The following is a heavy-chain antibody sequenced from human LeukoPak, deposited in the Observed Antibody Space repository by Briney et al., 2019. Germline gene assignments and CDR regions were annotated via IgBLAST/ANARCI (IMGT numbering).Heavy chain of an antibody. CDR3: TTLYCSSTSCYSYFDY. V-gene: IGHV3-15*01. Sequence: GGSLGLSCAASGFTFSNAWMSWVRQAPGKGLEWVGRIKSKTDGGTTDYAAPVKGRFTISRDDSKNTLYLQMNSLKTEDTAVYYCTTLYCSSTSCYSYFDYWGQGTLVTVSS. D-gene: IGHD2-2*02. J-gene: IGHJ4*02. CDR1: GFTFSNAW. CDR2: IKSKTDGGTT.